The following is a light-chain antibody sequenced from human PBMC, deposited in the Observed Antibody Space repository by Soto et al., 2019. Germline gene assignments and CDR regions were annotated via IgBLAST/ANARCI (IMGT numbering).Light chain of an antibody. CDR2: TAS. J-gene: IGKJ5*01. CDR3: QQSFNTPPT. CDR1: QSISSY. Sequence: DIQMTQSPATLAASVGDRVTITCRASQSISSYVNWYQQKPGKAPNLLIYTASSLQSGVPSRFSGCGSGTDFTLTISNLQPEDFATYYCQQSFNTPPTFGQGTRLDIK. V-gene: IGKV1-39*01.